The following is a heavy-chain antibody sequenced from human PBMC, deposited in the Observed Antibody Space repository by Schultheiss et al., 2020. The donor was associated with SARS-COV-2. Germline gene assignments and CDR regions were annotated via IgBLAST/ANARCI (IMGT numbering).Heavy chain of an antibody. Sequence: GGSLRLSCAASGFTFSSYAMSWVRQAPGKGLEWVSAISGSGGSTYYADSVKGRFTISRDNSKNTLYLQMNSLRAEDTAVYYCAKAGYDFWSGYLPGFDYYYYYMDVWGKGTTVTVSS. V-gene: IGHV3-23*01. CDR3: AKAGYDFWSGYLPGFDYYYYYMDV. D-gene: IGHD3-3*01. CDR2: ISGSGGST. J-gene: IGHJ6*03. CDR1: GFTFSSYA.